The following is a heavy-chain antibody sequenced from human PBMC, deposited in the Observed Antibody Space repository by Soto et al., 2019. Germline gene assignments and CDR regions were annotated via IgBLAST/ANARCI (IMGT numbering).Heavy chain of an antibody. CDR1: GGSISSGDYY. CDR2: IYYSGST. Sequence: QVQLQESGPGLVKPSQTLSLTCTVSGGSISSGDYYWSWIRQPPGEGLEWIGYIYYSGSTYYNPSLKSRVTISVDTSKNQFSLKLSSVTAADTAVYYCARRGPFLEWFFDYWGQGTLVTVSS. D-gene: IGHD3-3*02. V-gene: IGHV4-30-4*01. CDR3: ARRGPFLEWFFDY. J-gene: IGHJ4*02.